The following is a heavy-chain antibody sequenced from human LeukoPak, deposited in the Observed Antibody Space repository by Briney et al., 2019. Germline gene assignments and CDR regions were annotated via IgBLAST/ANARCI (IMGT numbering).Heavy chain of an antibody. V-gene: IGHV3-30*18. J-gene: IGHJ3*02. CDR1: GFTFTTYA. CDR2: ISYDGSHK. Sequence: GGSLRLSCAASGFTFTTYAIHWVRQAPGKGLEWVAVISYDGSHKYYGDSVKGRFTISRDNSKNTLYLQMNSLRVEDAAVYHWAKAANTAIAPPLFVGFVIGGQGKMVTVSS. D-gene: IGHD5-18*01. CDR3: AKAANTAIAPPLFVGFVI.